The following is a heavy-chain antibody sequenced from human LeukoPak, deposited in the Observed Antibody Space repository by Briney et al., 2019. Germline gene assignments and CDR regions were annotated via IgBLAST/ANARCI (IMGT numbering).Heavy chain of an antibody. CDR1: GYTFTGYY. J-gene: IGHJ4*02. V-gene: IGHV1-2*02. Sequence: ASVKVSCKASGYTFTGYYMHWVRQAPGQGLEWMGWINPNSGGTNYAQKFQGRVTMTRDTSISTAYMELRSLRSDDTAVYYCAVREGGYIVDYWGQGTLVTVSS. CDR2: INPNSGGT. D-gene: IGHD3-22*01. CDR3: AVREGGYIVDY.